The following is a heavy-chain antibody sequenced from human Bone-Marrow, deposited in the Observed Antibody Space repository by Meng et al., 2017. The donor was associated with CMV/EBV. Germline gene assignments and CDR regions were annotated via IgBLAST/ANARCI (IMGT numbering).Heavy chain of an antibody. CDR3: ARGRIVVVPAAIANWFDP. J-gene: IGHJ5*02. Sequence: SETLSLTCTVSGGSISSTRYYWGWIRQPPGKGLEWIGEINHSGSTNYNPSLKSRVTISVDTSKNQFSLKLSSVTAADTAVYYCARGRIVVVPAAIANWFDPWGQGTLVTVSS. CDR2: INHSGST. CDR1: GGSISSTRYY. D-gene: IGHD2-2*02. V-gene: IGHV4-39*07.